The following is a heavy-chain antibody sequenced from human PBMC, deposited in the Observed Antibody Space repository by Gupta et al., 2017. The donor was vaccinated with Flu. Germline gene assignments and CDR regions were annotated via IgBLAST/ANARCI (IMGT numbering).Heavy chain of an antibody. CDR2: ISGSGNYT. Sequence: EEQLLESGGGLVQPGGFLRLSCAASGFPFNNFAMSWVRQAPGKGLEWVSTISGSGNYTYFADSVKGRFTISRDNSKTTLYLQMNSLRAGDTALYYCARDLRLVGTSRPFDPWGQGTLVTVSS. CDR1: GFPFNNFA. V-gene: IGHV3-23*01. CDR3: ARDLRLVGTSRPFDP. J-gene: IGHJ5*02. D-gene: IGHD6-13*01.